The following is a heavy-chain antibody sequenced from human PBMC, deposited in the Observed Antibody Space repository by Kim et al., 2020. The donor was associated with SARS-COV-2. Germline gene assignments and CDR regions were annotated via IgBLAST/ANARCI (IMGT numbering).Heavy chain of an antibody. V-gene: IGHV4-34*01. Sequence: SETLSLTCAVYGGSFSGYYWSWIRQPPGKGLEWIGEINHSGSTNYNPSLKSRVTISVDTSKNQFSLKLTSVTAADTAVSYCARTVVVVPAAIFNPYYYYYRDVWGTGTPVTVSS. CDR2: INHSGST. J-gene: IGHJ6*03. CDR1: GGSFSGYY. CDR3: ARTVVVVPAAIFNPYYYYYRDV. D-gene: IGHD2-2*01.